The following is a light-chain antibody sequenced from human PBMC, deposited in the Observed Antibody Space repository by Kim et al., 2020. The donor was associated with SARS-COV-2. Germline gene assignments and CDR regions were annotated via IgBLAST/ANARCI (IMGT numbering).Light chain of an antibody. J-gene: IGLJ2*01. CDR2: QDS. CDR1: KWGVNY. Sequence: PERTAAFPGSGVKWGVNYASCNQQRPGRSPVLAIYQDSRRPSGIPGPFSGSNSGNTATLTIGGTRAMDEADYYGRAWDSSFVVFGGGTQLTVL. V-gene: IGLV3-1*01. CDR3: RAWDSSFVV.